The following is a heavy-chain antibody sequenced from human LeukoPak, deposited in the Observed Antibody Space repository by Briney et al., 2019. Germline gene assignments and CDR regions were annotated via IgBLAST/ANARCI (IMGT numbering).Heavy chain of an antibody. CDR2: INHSGST. Sequence: PSETLSLTCAVYGGSFSGYYWSWIRQPPGKGLEWIGEINHSGSTNYNPSLKSRVTISVDTSKNQFSLKLSSVTAADTAVYYCARGAYCSSTSCYIGLNWFDPWGQGTLVTVSS. D-gene: IGHD2-2*02. CDR1: GGSFSGYY. CDR3: ARGAYCSSTSCYIGLNWFDP. J-gene: IGHJ5*02. V-gene: IGHV4-34*01.